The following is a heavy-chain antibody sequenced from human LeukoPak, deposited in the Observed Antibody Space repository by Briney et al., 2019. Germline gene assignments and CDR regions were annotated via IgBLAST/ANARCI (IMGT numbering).Heavy chain of an antibody. CDR2: ISGSGGST. D-gene: IGHD2-15*01. CDR1: GFTFSSYA. CDR3: TSSGGLSAGYYYYYYMDV. V-gene: IGHV3-23*01. J-gene: IGHJ6*03. Sequence: GGSLRLSCAASGFTFSSYAMSWVRQAPGKGLEWVSAISGSGGSTYYADSVKGRFTISRDNSKNTLYLQMNSLRAEDTAVYYCTSSGGLSAGYYYYYYMDVSGKGTTVTVSS.